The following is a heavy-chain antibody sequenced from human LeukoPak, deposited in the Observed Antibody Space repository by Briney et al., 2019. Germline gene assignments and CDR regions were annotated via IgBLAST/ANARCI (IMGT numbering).Heavy chain of an antibody. CDR1: GGSISSSSDY. Sequence: SETLSLTCTVSGGSISSSSDYWSWIRQPAGKGLEWNGRIHASGSTNYKPSLKSRVTMLLDTSKNQFSLRLSSVTAADTAVYYCARQPIVATTLLFDYWGQGTLVTVSS. V-gene: IGHV4-61*02. J-gene: IGHJ4*02. CDR3: ARQPIVATTLLFDY. D-gene: IGHD5-12*01. CDR2: IHASGST.